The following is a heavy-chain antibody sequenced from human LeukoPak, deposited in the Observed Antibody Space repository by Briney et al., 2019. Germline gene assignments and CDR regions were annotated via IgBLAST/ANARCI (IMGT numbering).Heavy chain of an antibody. D-gene: IGHD6-13*01. CDR3: AREPQTAAVPYFDY. Sequence: SETLSLTCTVSGGSISSSSYYWGWIRQPPGKGLEWIGSIYYTRSTYYNPSLKSRVTISVDTSKNQFSLKLTSVTAADTAVYYCAREPQTAAVPYFDYWGQGTLVTVSS. V-gene: IGHV4-39*02. CDR2: IYYTRST. CDR1: GGSISSSSYY. J-gene: IGHJ4*02.